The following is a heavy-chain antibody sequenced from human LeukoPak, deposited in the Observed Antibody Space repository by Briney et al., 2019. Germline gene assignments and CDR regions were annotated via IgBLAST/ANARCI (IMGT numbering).Heavy chain of an antibody. CDR2: ISAYNGDT. V-gene: IGHV1-18*01. J-gene: IGHJ3*02. CDR1: GYTFTSYG. CDR3: ARGGPAPHRITLIVVASSTDAFDI. D-gene: IGHD3-22*01. Sequence: ASVKVSCKASGYTFTSYGISWVRQAPGQGLEWMGWISAYNGDTNYAQKLQGKVTMTTDTSTSTAYMELRSLRSDDTAVYYCARGGPAPHRITLIVVASSTDAFDIWGQGTMVTVSS.